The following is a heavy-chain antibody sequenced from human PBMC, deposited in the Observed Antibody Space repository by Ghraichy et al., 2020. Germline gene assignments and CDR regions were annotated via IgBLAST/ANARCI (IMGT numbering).Heavy chain of an antibody. CDR3: ARHPTMSSGGHWFDP. CDR1: GYSFPSYW. CDR2: IHGGDSST. J-gene: IGHJ5*02. Sequence: GSLNISCKGSGYSFPSYWIGWLRQMPGKGLEWMGIIHGGDSSTKYNPSFQGQVTISADKSISTAYLQWTSLRAADTAMYYCARHPTMSSGGHWFDPWGQGTLVTVSS. V-gene: IGHV5-51*01. D-gene: IGHD5-24*01.